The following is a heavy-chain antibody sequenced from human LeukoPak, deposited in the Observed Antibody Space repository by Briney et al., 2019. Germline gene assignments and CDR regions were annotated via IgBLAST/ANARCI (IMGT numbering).Heavy chain of an antibody. J-gene: IGHJ4*02. CDR3: ARVAGSGYSFDY. V-gene: IGHV1-8*01. D-gene: IGHD3-22*01. CDR1: GYTFTSYD. Sequence: ASVEVSCKASGYTFTSYDINWVRQATGQGLEWMGWMNPNSGNTGYAQKFQGRVTMTRNTSISTAYMELSSLRSEDTAVYYCARVAGSGYSFDYWGQGTLVTVSS. CDR2: MNPNSGNT.